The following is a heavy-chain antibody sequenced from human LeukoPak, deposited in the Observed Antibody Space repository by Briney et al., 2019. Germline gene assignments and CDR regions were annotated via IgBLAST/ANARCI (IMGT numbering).Heavy chain of an antibody. D-gene: IGHD2-8*02. V-gene: IGHV3-23*01. Sequence: GSLRLSCAASGFTFSGYAMTWVRQAPGKGLEWVSAVSGNGGGTYYADSVRARFTIYRDNSKNTLYLQMNSLRAEDTAVYYCAVLVTSATVYWGQGALVTVSS. CDR3: AVLVTSATVY. J-gene: IGHJ4*02. CDR2: VSGNGGGT. CDR1: GFTFSGYA.